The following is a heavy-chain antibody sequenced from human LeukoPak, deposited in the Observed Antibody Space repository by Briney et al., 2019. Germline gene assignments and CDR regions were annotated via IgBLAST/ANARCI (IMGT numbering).Heavy chain of an antibody. V-gene: IGHV1-69*01. Sequence: GSSVKVSCKASGGIFRRHALSWVRQAPGQGLEWMGGIVPIFGTTNYAPSLQGRVTFTADESMNTAYMELIDLKFEDTAVYYCAGEGNRIAAPDNNWFDPWGQGTLVTVSS. CDR1: GGIFRRHA. J-gene: IGHJ5*02. D-gene: IGHD6-13*01. CDR3: AGEGNRIAAPDNNWFDP. CDR2: IVPIFGTT.